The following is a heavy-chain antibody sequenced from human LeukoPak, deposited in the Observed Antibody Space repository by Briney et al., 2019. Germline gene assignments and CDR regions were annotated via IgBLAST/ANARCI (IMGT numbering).Heavy chain of an antibody. CDR2: ISSCSTYI. J-gene: IGHJ4*02. CDR3: ARDPFYYDAAGSDDY. CDR1: EFTFNSYS. Sequence: GGSLRLSCAASEFTFNSYSFNWIRQPPGEGLDCVSSISSCSTYIYYSDSVKGRFTVSRDNAKNSLYLQMNNLRAEDTAVYYCARDPFYYDAAGSDDYWGQGTLVTVSS. D-gene: IGHD3-22*01. V-gene: IGHV3-21*01.